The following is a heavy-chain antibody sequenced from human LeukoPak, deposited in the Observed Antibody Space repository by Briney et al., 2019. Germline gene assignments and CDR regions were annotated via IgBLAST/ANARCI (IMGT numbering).Heavy chain of an antibody. J-gene: IGHJ4*02. CDR3: ARVVVPTNFDY. CDR2: IYYSGST. CDR1: GCTISSYY. Sequence: SETLSLTCTVSGCTISSYYWSWIRQPPGKGLEWIGYIYYSGSTNYNPSLKSRVTISVDTSKNQFSLQLSSVTAADTAVYYCARVVVPTNFDYWRRGTLVSVRS. D-gene: IGHD2-2*01. V-gene: IGHV4-59*01.